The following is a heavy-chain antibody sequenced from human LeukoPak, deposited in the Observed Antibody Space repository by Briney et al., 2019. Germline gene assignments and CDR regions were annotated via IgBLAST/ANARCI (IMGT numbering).Heavy chain of an antibody. J-gene: IGHJ4*02. CDR1: GGSISTNTYY. Sequence: SETLSLTCIVSGGSISTNTYYWGWIRLPPGKGLEWIGEIHHRGTTCYNPSLRSRVTISVDTSKNQFSLRLTSVTAADTAVYYCARVTYNGYQHFDYWGQGNLVTVS. V-gene: IGHV4-39*07. CDR3: ARVTYNGYQHFDY. CDR2: IHHRGTT. D-gene: IGHD3-10*01.